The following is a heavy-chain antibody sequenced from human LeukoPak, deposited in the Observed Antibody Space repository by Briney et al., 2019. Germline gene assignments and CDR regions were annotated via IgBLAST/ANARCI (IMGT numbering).Heavy chain of an antibody. Sequence: GGSLRLSCAASGFTVSNNYMGWVRQAPGKGLERVSVIYSGGSTYYADSVKGRFTISRDNSKNTLYLQMNSLRAEDTAVYYCARVPQAAGSGSSGARIYYYYYYMDVWGKGTTVTVSS. J-gene: IGHJ6*03. CDR1: GFTVSNNY. V-gene: IGHV3-53*01. CDR2: IYSGGST. CDR3: ARVPQAAGSGSSGARIYYYYYYMDV. D-gene: IGHD3-10*01.